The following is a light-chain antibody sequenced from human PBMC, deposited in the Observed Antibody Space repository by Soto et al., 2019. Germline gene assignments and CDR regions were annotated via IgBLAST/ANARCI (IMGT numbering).Light chain of an antibody. Sequence: QSALTQPASVSGSPGQSITISCTGSSSDVGGYEYVSWYQQHPGKAPKLMIFHVSNRPSGISNRFSGSKSGNTASLTISGLQAEDEADYYCSSYIGSNSYVFGTGNKVTVL. CDR3: SSYIGSNSYV. CDR1: SSDVGGYEY. V-gene: IGLV2-14*01. CDR2: HVS. J-gene: IGLJ1*01.